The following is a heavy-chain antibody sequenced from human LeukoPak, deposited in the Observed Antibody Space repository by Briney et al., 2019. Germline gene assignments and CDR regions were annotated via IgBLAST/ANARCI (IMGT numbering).Heavy chain of an antibody. Sequence: ASVTVSCTASGYSFIGYYVHWVRQAPGQGLEWMGWMNPNSGGTNYAQKFQGRVTMTRDTSISTAYMELSSLRSDDTAVYYCARAPVGGPLRFFDYWGQGTLVTVSS. V-gene: IGHV1-2*02. D-gene: IGHD3-3*01. J-gene: IGHJ4*02. CDR3: ARAPVGGPLRFFDY. CDR1: GYSFIGYY. CDR2: MNPNSGGT.